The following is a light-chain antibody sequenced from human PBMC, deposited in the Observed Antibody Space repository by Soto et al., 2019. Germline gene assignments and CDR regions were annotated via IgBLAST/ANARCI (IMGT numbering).Light chain of an antibody. CDR1: QTVDRN. CDR3: QQYNNWPLT. Sequence: EIVMTQSPVTLSVSPGEGATLSCRASQTVDRNLAWYQKKPGQAPRLLIFGASTRATGIPARFSGSGSGTEFTLIISSLPSEDFAVYYCQQYNNWPLTFGGGTKVEIK. J-gene: IGKJ4*01. V-gene: IGKV3-15*01. CDR2: GAS.